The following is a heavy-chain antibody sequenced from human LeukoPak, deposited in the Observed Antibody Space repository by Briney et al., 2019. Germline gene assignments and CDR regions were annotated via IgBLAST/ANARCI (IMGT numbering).Heavy chain of an antibody. CDR2: ISSSGSTI. J-gene: IGHJ6*03. D-gene: IGHD3-10*01. CDR3: ARVGSGSYYHYYYYMDV. V-gene: IGHV3-11*01. Sequence: GGSLRLSCAASGFTSSDYYMSWIRQAPGKGLEWVSYISSSGSTIYYADSVKGRFTISRDNAKNSLYLQMNSLRAEDTAVYYCARVGSGSYYHYYYYMDVWGKGTTVTISS. CDR1: GFTSSDYY.